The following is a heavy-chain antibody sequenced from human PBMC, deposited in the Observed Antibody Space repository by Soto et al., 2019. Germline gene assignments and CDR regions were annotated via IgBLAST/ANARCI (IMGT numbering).Heavy chain of an antibody. D-gene: IGHD1-26*01. J-gene: IGHJ5*02. V-gene: IGHV3-53*01. CDR1: GFSVSSNY. Sequence: GSLRLSCAISGFSVSSNYLSWVRQAPGKGLEWVSVHYSGGSTYYADSVQGRFTISRDKSNNTLYLQMRRVRAEDTAVYFCARHRHPRGTVGATSPLDPWGQGTQVTVSS. CDR3: ARHRHPRGTVGATSPLDP. CDR2: HYSGGST.